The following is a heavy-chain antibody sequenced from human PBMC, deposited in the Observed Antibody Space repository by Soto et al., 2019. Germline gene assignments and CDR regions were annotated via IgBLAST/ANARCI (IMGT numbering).Heavy chain of an antibody. CDR2: ISYDGSNK. Sequence: QVQLVESGGGVVQPGRSLRLSCAASGFTFSSYGMHWVRQAPGKGLEWVAVISYDGSNKYYADSVKGRFTISRDNSKNTLYLQMNSVRAEDTAVYYCAPWLVAFDYWGQGTLVTVSS. J-gene: IGHJ4*02. CDR3: APWLVAFDY. V-gene: IGHV3-30*03. D-gene: IGHD5-18*01. CDR1: GFTFSSYG.